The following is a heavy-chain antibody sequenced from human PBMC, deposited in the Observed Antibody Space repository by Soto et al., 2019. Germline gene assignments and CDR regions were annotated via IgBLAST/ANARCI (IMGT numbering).Heavy chain of an antibody. CDR3: AKEGAAVGLGYFGP. V-gene: IGHV3-23*01. CDR1: GFTFSSYA. Sequence: PGGSLRLSCAASGFTFSSYAVTWGRQAPWKGLEWVSSISGSGDGTYYADSVKGRFTISRDNSRNSLYLQMNSLRVEDTAVYYCAKEGAAVGLGYFGPWGQGTLVTVSS. CDR2: ISGSGDGT. J-gene: IGHJ5*02. D-gene: IGHD6-13*01.